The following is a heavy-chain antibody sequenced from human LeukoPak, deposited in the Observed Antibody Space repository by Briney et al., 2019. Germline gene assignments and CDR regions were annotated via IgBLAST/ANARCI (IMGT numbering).Heavy chain of an antibody. V-gene: IGHV4-39*01. D-gene: IGHD1-26*01. CDR3: ARHVGSENYPRYFDY. CDR2: IYYSGST. J-gene: IGHJ4*02. CDR1: GGSISSSSYY. Sequence: SETLSLTCTVSGGSISSSSYYWGWIRQPPGKGLEWIGSIYYSGSTFYNPSLKSRVTISVDTSNNQFSPKLSSVTAADTAVYYCARHVGSENYPRYFDYWGQGTLVTVSS.